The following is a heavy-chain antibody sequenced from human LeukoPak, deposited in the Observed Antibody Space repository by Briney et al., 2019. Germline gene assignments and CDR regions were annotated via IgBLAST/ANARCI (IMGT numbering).Heavy chain of an antibody. J-gene: IGHJ4*02. CDR2: IYWNDDK. Sequence: SGPTLVNPTQTLTLTCTVSGFSLSTSGVGVGWIRQPPGKALEWLALIYWNDDKRYSPSLKSRLTITRDTSKNQVVLTMANMDPVDTATYFCAHDRGYSYGTGYFDYWGQGTLVTVSS. CDR3: AHDRGYSYGTGYFDY. D-gene: IGHD5-18*01. V-gene: IGHV2-5*01. CDR1: GFSLSTSGVG.